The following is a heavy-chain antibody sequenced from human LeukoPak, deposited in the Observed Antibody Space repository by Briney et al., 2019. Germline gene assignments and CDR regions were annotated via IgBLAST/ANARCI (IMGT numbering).Heavy chain of an antibody. CDR3: ARERGFGDIY. J-gene: IGHJ4*02. Sequence: GGSLRLSCAASGFTFSSYWMHWVRQAPGKGLVWVSRISSDGSSTSYADSVKGRFTISRDNAKNTLYLQMNSLRAEDTAVYYCARERGFGDIYWGQGTLVTVSS. CDR2: ISSDGSST. D-gene: IGHD3-10*01. CDR1: GFTFSSYW. V-gene: IGHV3-74*01.